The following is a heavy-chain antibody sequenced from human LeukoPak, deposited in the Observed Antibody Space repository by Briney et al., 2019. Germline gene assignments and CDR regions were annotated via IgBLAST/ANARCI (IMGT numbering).Heavy chain of an antibody. CDR2: VYTSRTT. Sequence: PSETLSLTCTVSGGSISGYYWSWFRQPAGKGLEWIGRVYTSRTTNYNPSLKSRVTMSIDTSKNQFSLKLTSVTAADTAVYYCARGFGHPWGQGTLVTVSS. V-gene: IGHV4-4*07. CDR3: ARGFGHP. CDR1: GGSISGYY. D-gene: IGHD3-10*01. J-gene: IGHJ5*02.